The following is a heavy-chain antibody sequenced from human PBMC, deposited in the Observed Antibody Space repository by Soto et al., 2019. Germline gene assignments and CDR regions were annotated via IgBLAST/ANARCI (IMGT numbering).Heavy chain of an antibody. J-gene: IGHJ4*02. Sequence: QVHLLQSRSEVKKPGSSVKVSCRASGDTFSNSAFSWVRQAPGQGLEWMGGIIPIFGTTSYAQKLQGRVILTADESTTTVYMELMSLRSEDTALYFCALGLRGYHIDSWGQGTQVTVSS. V-gene: IGHV1-69*01. CDR3: ALGLRGYHIDS. CDR2: IIPIFGTT. D-gene: IGHD2-15*01. CDR1: GDTFSNSA.